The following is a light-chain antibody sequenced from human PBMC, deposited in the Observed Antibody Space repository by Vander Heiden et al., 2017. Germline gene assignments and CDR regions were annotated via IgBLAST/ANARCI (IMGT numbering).Light chain of an antibody. V-gene: IGKV1-39*01. CDR1: QSISNY. J-gene: IGKJ4*01. CDR2: ETS. Sequence: DLQMTQSPSSLSASVGDRVTITSRASQSISNYINWDQQKPGKAPKLLIYETSSFQGGVPSRFSGSGSGTDFTLTISRLQPEDFATYYCQQTVSGPSTFGGGTKVEIK. CDR3: QQTVSGPST.